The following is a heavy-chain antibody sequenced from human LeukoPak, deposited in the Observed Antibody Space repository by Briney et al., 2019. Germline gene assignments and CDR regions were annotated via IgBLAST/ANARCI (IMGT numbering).Heavy chain of an antibody. Sequence: GASVKVSCKASGYTVTGYYMHWVRQAPGQGLEWMGWINPNSGGTNYAQKFQGRVTMTRDTSISTAYMELSRLRSDDTAVYYCARGLSIAVAGTVGYWGQGTLVTVSS. V-gene: IGHV1-2*02. J-gene: IGHJ4*02. CDR2: INPNSGGT. CDR3: ARGLSIAVAGTVGY. CDR1: GYTVTGYY. D-gene: IGHD6-19*01.